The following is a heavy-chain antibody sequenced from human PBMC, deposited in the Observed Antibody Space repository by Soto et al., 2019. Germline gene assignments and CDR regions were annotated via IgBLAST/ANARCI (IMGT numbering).Heavy chain of an antibody. CDR3: ARAHRYYDYPDI. V-gene: IGHV4-30-4*01. CDR1: GASVNSGDYY. Sequence: QVQLQESGPGLVKASQTLSLTCTVSGASVNSGDYYWSWVRQPPGRGLEWIGYIHYSETIYYNPSLRSRVQILVGTLKSPFSLEVSSVTAADTAVYYCARAHRYYDYPDIWGQGTTVTVSS. D-gene: IGHD3-22*01. CDR2: IHYSETI. J-gene: IGHJ3*02.